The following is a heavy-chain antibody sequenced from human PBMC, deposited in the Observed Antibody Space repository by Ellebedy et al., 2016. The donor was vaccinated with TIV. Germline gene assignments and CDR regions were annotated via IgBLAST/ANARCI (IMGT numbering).Heavy chain of an antibody. V-gene: IGHV3-23*01. CDR2: ISGSGGST. Sequence: GGSLRLSXAASGFTFSSYAMSWVRQAPGKGLEWVSAISGSGGSTYYADSVKGRFTISRDNSKNTLYLQMNSPRAEDTAVYYCARERQQWLVRGGMDVWGQGTTVTVSS. CDR3: ARERQQWLVRGGMDV. CDR1: GFTFSSYA. D-gene: IGHD6-19*01. J-gene: IGHJ6*02.